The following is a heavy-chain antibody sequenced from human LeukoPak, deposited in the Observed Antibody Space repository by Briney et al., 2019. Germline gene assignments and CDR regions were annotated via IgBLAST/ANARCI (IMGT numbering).Heavy chain of an antibody. CDR3: ARAMVRETIDF. D-gene: IGHD3-10*01. V-gene: IGHV3-11*01. Sequence: KTGGSLRLSCAASGFTFSDYYMTWIRQAPGKGLEWVSYINSSGYTIYYADSVKGRFTISRDNAKNSLYLQMNSLRTEDTAVYYCARAMVRETIDFWGQGTLVTVSS. J-gene: IGHJ4*02. CDR1: GFTFSDYY. CDR2: INSSGYTI.